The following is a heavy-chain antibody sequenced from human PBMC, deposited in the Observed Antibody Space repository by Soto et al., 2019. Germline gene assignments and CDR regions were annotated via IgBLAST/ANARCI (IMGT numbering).Heavy chain of an antibody. CDR3: TRDKPPMDHGFDV. CDR2: IRSKDYGGTT. V-gene: IGHV3-49*02. J-gene: IGHJ3*01. Sequence: KAPGKGLEWVGFIRSKDYGGTTEYAASVKGRVSISRDDSKSIAYLQMNSLKGGDTAVYFCTRDKPPMDHGFDVWGQGTMVTVSS.